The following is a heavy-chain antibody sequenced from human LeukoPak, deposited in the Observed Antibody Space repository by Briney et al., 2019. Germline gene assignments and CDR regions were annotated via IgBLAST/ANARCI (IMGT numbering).Heavy chain of an antibody. CDR3: ARVRMTTVRKNYGMDV. CDR2: INHSGST. CDR1: GGSFSGYY. J-gene: IGHJ6*04. D-gene: IGHD4-17*01. V-gene: IGHV4-34*01. Sequence: SETLSLTCAVYGGSFSGYYWSWIRQPPGKGLEWIGEINHSGSTNYNPSLKSRVTISVDTSKNQFSLKLSSVTAADTAVYYCARVRMTTVRKNYGMDVWGKGTTATVSS.